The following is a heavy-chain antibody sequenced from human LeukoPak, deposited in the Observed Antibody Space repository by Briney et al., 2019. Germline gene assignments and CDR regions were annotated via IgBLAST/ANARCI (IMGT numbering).Heavy chain of an antibody. V-gene: IGHV3-11*06. CDR1: GFTFSDYY. J-gene: IGHJ4*02. CDR2: ISSSSSYT. Sequence: PGGSLRLSCAASGFTFSDYYMSWIRQAPGKGLEWVSYISSSSSYTNYADSVKGRFTISRDNAKNSLYLQMNSLRAEDTAVYYCARGRTGTPSDYWGQGTLVTVSS. D-gene: IGHD1-1*01. CDR3: ARGRTGTPSDY.